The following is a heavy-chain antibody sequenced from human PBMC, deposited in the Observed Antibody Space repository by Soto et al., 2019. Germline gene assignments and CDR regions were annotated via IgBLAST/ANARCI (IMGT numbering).Heavy chain of an antibody. J-gene: IGHJ4*02. D-gene: IGHD5-12*01. CDR2: IIPIFGTA. Sequence: SVNVAXKASGVTFSSYSIGLVRQSPGQGLEWMLGIIPIFGTANYAQKFQGRVTITADESKSTAYMELSSPRSEDTAVYYCARDAEPYSGYALDKSMVNDFEYRGQRTLV. CDR3: ARDAEPYSGYALDKSMVNDFEY. CDR1: GVTFSSYS. V-gene: IGHV1-69*13.